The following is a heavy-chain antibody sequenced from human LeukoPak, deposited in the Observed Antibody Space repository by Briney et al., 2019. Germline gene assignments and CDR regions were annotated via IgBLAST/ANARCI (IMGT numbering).Heavy chain of an antibody. Sequence: PSETLSLTCAVYGESFSGYYWSWIRQPPGKGLEWIGEINHSGSTNYNPSLKSRVTISVDTSKNQFSLKLSSVTAADTAVYYCASRNDYSNYFDYWGQGTLVTVSS. V-gene: IGHV4-34*01. CDR1: GESFSGYY. CDR2: INHSGST. CDR3: ASRNDYSNYFDY. D-gene: IGHD4-4*01. J-gene: IGHJ4*02.